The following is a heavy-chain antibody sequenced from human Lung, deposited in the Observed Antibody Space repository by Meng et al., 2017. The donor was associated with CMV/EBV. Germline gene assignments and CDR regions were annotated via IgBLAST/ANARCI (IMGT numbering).Heavy chain of an antibody. Sequence: GGSXRLSCAASGFSFSSYAMNWVRQAPGRGLEWVSLIYSGGSDTYYVDSVKGRFTLSRDDSKNTLYLQMHSLAADDTAIYYCANVYTSTNWGYYYGMDVXGQGXTVTVSS. J-gene: IGHJ6*02. V-gene: IGHV3-23*03. D-gene: IGHD2-2*01. CDR1: GFSFSSYA. CDR2: IYSGGSDT. CDR3: ANVYTSTNWGYYYGMDV.